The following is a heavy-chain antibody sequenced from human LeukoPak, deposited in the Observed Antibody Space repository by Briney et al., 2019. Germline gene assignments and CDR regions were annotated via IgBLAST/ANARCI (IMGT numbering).Heavy chain of an antibody. V-gene: IGHV5-51*01. CDR1: GYSFTSYW. Sequence: GESLKISCKGSGYSFTSYWIGWVRQMPGKGLEWMGIIHPGDSDTRYSPSFQGQVTISADKSISTAYLQWNSLKASDTAMYYCSRPSGVVRGVIITVQAFDIWGRGTMVTVSS. D-gene: IGHD3-10*01. CDR3: SRPSGVVRGVIITVQAFDI. CDR2: IHPGDSDT. J-gene: IGHJ3*02.